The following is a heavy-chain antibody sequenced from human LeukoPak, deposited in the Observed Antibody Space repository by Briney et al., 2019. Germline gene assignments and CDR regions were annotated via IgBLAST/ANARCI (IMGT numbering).Heavy chain of an antibody. D-gene: IGHD1-26*01. Sequence: PGGSLRLSCAASGFTLSSYWMSWVRQTPGKGLEWVANIKQDGSEEYYVDSVKGRFTISRDNAKNSLYLQMNSLRAEDTAVYYCARDLRVGAPSLQDYWGQGTLVTVSS. CDR2: IKQDGSEE. CDR1: GFTLSSYW. J-gene: IGHJ4*02. CDR3: ARDLRVGAPSLQDY. V-gene: IGHV3-7*01.